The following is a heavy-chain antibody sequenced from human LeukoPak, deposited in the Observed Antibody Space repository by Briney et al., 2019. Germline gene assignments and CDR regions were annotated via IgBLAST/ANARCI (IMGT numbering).Heavy chain of an antibody. CDR3: AFYSYYDFWSGYYREGYYFDY. V-gene: IGHV1-69*01. CDR2: IIPIFGTA. D-gene: IGHD3-3*01. Sequence: ASVKVSCKASGGTFSSYAISWVRQAPGQGLEWMGGIIPIFGTANYAQKFQGRVTITADESTSAAYMELSSLRSEDTAVYYCAFYSYYDFWSGYYREGYYFDYWGQGTLVTVSS. CDR1: GGTFSSYA. J-gene: IGHJ4*02.